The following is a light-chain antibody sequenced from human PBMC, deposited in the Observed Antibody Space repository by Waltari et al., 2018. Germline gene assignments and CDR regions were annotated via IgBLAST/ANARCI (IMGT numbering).Light chain of an antibody. V-gene: IGLV1-40*01. CDR2: ASY. CDR3: QSYDSSLSGRV. CDR1: SSNIGAGFE. Sequence: QSVLTQPPSVSGAQGQRVTISCTGTSSNIGAGFEVFWYQQLPGSAPKLLIFASYKRSSGVPDRISGSTSGTSASLAITGLQAEDEADYYCQSYDSSLSGRVFGGGTRLTVL. J-gene: IGLJ3*02.